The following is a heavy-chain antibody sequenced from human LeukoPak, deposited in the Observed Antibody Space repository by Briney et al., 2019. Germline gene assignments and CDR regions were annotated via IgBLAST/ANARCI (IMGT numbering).Heavy chain of an antibody. J-gene: IGHJ4*02. CDR1: GYTFTGYY. D-gene: IGHD5-24*01. V-gene: IGHV1-2*02. CDR2: INPNSGGT. CDR3: ARGTRWLQPYYFDY. Sequence: ASVKVSCKASGYTFTGYYMHWVRQAPGQGLEWMGWINPNSGGTNYAQKFQGRVTMTRDTSISTAYMELSRPRSDDTAVYYCARGTRWLQPYYFDYWGQGTLVTVSS.